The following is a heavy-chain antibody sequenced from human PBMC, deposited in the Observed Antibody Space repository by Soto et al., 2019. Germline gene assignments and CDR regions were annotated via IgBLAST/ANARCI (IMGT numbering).Heavy chain of an antibody. V-gene: IGHV1-2*02. D-gene: IGHD2-8*01. CDR3: AADATAWQQMVPSDY. CDR2: INPNSGGT. J-gene: IGHJ4*02. Sequence: GASVKVCCRASGYTFTGDYMHWGRQAPGQRLEWMGWINPNSGGTNYAQKFQDGVTVTRDRSIATTYMELSRLTSDDTAVYYCAADATAWQQMVPSDYWGQGTLVTVSS. CDR1: GYTFTGDY.